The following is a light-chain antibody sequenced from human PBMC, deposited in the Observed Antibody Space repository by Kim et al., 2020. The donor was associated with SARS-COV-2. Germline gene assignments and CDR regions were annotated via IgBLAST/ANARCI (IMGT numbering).Light chain of an antibody. Sequence: VSPGQTATITCSGSNLGNRYVSWYRQRPSQSPVLVIYQDTKRPSGIPERFSGSNSGNTATLTVSGTQTMDEADYYCQAWDSGTAVFGGGTQLTVL. J-gene: IGLJ2*01. CDR1: NLGNRY. CDR2: QDT. CDR3: QAWDSGTAV. V-gene: IGLV3-1*01.